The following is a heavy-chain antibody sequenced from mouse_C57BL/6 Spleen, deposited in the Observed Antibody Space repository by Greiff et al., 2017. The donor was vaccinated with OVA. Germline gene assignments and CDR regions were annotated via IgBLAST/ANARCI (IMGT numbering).Heavy chain of an antibody. CDR1: GYTFTDYY. CDR2: INPNNGGT. Sequence: EVQLQQSGPELVKPGASVKISCKASGYTFTDYYMNWVKQSHGKSLEWIGDINPNNGGTSYNQKFKGKATLTVDKSSSTAYMELRSLTSEDSAVYYCARWVYYDYDRNFDYWGQGTTLTVSS. V-gene: IGHV1-26*01. J-gene: IGHJ2*01. CDR3: ARWVYYDYDRNFDY. D-gene: IGHD2-4*01.